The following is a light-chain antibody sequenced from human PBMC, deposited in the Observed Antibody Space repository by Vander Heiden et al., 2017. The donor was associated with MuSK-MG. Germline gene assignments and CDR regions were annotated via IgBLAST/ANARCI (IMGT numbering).Light chain of an antibody. Sequence: DNQMTQSPSSLSASVGDRVTITCRASQAITSSLAWYQQKPAKAPKLLLHAASRLETWVPSRFSGSGSGTDFSLTISSLQPEDYATYYCQQDDSTPVTFGGGTKVEIK. CDR3: QQDDSTPVT. CDR1: QAITSS. V-gene: IGKV1-NL1*01. J-gene: IGKJ4*01. CDR2: AAS.